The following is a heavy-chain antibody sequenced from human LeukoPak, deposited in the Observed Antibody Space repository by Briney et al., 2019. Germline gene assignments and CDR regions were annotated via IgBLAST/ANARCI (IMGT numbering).Heavy chain of an antibody. CDR3: AREGSLSSSWYRNAFDI. CDR2: IYHSGST. D-gene: IGHD6-13*01. CDR1: GGSFSGYY. Sequence: SETLSLTCAVYGGSFSGYYWSWIRQPPGKGLEWIGYIYHSGSTYYNPSLKSRVTISVDRSKNQFSLKLSSVTAADTAVYYCAREGSLSSSWYRNAFDIWGQGTMVTVSS. J-gene: IGHJ3*02. V-gene: IGHV4-34*01.